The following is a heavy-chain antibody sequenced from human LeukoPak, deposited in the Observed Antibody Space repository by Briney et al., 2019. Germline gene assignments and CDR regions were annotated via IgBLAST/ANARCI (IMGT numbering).Heavy chain of an antibody. CDR3: ARRLKSGYVPHNDY. Sequence: GGSLRLSCAASGFTFSSYAMSWVRQAPGKGLEWVANIKQDGSEKYYVDSVKGRFTISRDDAKNSLYLQMNSLRAEDTAVYYCARRLKSGYVPHNDYWGQGTLVTVSS. V-gene: IGHV3-7*01. D-gene: IGHD3-10*02. CDR2: IKQDGSEK. CDR1: GFTFSSYA. J-gene: IGHJ4*02.